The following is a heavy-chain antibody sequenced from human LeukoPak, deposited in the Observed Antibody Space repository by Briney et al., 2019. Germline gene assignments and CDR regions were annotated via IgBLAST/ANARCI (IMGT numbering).Heavy chain of an antibody. V-gene: IGHV4-39*01. CDR3: ARQVGATAGPLDY. CDR2: IYYSGST. J-gene: IGHJ4*02. Sequence: SETLSLTCTVSGGSISSSSYYWGWIRQPPGKGLEWIGSIYYSGSTYYNPSLKSRVTISVDTSKNQFSLKLSSVTAADTAVYYCARQVGATAGPLDYWGQGTLVTVSS. CDR1: GGSISSSSYY. D-gene: IGHD1-26*01.